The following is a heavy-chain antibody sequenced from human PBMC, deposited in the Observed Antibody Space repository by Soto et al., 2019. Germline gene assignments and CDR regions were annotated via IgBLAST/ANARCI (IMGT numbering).Heavy chain of an antibody. CDR3: AKGLYSSSSPLDY. V-gene: IGHV3-43*01. J-gene: IGHJ4*02. Sequence: EVHLVESGGVVVQPGGSLRISCAASGFTFDDYTMHWVRQAPGKGLEWVSLISWDGSFTFYADSVSGRFTVSRDNSRDSLYLQMNSLATEDTALYFCAKGLYSSSSPLDYWGQGTLVTVSS. CDR2: ISWDGSFT. CDR1: GFTFDDYT. D-gene: IGHD6-6*01.